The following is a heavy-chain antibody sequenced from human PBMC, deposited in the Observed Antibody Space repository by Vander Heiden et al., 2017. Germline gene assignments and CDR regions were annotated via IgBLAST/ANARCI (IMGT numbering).Heavy chain of an antibody. CDR1: GGSFSGYY. Sequence: QVQLQQWGAGLLKPSETLSLTCAVYGGSFSGYYWSWMRQPPGKGLGWIGEINHSGSTNYNPSLKSRVTISVDTSKNQFSLKLSSVTAADTAVYYCAILKRRETRGAYYYYGMDVWGQGTTVTVSS. D-gene: IGHD1-26*01. J-gene: IGHJ6*02. CDR2: INHSGST. CDR3: AILKRRETRGAYYYYGMDV. V-gene: IGHV4-34*01.